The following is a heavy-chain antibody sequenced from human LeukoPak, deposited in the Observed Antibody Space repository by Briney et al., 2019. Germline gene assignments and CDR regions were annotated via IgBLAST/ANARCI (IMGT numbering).Heavy chain of an antibody. D-gene: IGHD1-26*01. J-gene: IGHJ4*02. Sequence: ASVKVSCKASGYTFTDLTEYYIHWVRQATGQGLEWMGWINPNNGGAKYAQKFQGRVTMTRDMSMNTAYMELSSLTSDDTTVYYCARRLGGSSEGYEFWGQGPLVTVSS. CDR2: INPNNGGA. CDR3: ARRLGGSSEGYEF. V-gene: IGHV1-2*02. CDR1: GYTFTDLTEYY.